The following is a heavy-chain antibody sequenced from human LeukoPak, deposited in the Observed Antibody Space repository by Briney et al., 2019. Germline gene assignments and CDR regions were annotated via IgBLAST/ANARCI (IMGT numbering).Heavy chain of an antibody. Sequence: ASVKVSCKASGYAFTSHDINWVRQAPGQGLEWMGWMSPNSGNTDCAQKFQGRVIMTRNTSISTAYMELSSLRSEDRAVYYCARWGGNSNYDSSAYVDYWGQGTLVTVSS. CDR1: GYAFTSHD. CDR2: MSPNSGNT. J-gene: IGHJ4*02. D-gene: IGHD3-22*01. CDR3: ARWGGNSNYDSSAYVDY. V-gene: IGHV1-8*01.